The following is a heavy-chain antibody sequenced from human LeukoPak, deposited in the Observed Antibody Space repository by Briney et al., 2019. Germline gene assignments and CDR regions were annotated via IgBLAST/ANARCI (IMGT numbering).Heavy chain of an antibody. CDR3: AREPSAYSSYDY. V-gene: IGHV3-74*01. CDR2: INSDGSST. D-gene: IGHD4-11*01. J-gene: IGHJ4*02. CDR1: GFTFSSYW. Sequence: QPGGSLRLSCAASGFTFSSYWMHWVRQAPGKGLVWVSRINSDGSSTNYADSVKGRFTVSRDNAKNTLYLQMNSLRAEDTAVYYCAREPSAYSSYDYWGQGTLVTVSS.